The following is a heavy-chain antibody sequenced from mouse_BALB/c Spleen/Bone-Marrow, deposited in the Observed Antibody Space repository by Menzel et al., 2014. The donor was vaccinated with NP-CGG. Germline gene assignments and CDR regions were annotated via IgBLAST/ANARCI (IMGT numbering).Heavy chain of an antibody. D-gene: IGHD2-1*01. CDR1: GFTFSNYG. V-gene: IGHV5-6-3*01. Sequence: EVKLVESGGGLVQPGGSLKLSCAASGFTFSNYGMSWVRQTPDKRLELVATINGNGGSTYYPDSVKGRFTISRDTAKNALYLQMSSLKSEETAMYYCVRGNYGNYVDYFDFWGQGTPLTVSS. J-gene: IGHJ2*01. CDR3: VRGNYGNYVDYFDF. CDR2: INGNGGST.